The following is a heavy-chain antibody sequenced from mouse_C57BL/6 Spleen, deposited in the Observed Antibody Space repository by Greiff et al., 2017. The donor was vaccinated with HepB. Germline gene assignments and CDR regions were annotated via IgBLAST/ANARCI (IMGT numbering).Heavy chain of an antibody. Sequence: DVQLVESGGGLVKPGGSLKLSCAASGFTFSSYAMSWVRQTPEKRLEWVATISDGGSYTYYPDNVKGRFTISRDNAKNNLYLQMSHLKSEDTAMYYCARDTSGPSFDYWGQGTTLTVSS. CDR3: ARDTSGPSFDY. D-gene: IGHD4-1*01. CDR1: GFTFSSYA. CDR2: ISDGGSYT. J-gene: IGHJ2*01. V-gene: IGHV5-4*01.